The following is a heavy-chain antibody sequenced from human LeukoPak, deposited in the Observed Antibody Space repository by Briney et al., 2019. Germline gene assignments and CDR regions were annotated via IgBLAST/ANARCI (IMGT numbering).Heavy chain of an antibody. V-gene: IGHV4-39*01. CDR2: RHYGRDT. Sequence: PSETPSLTCSVSGGSISGSDYYWVWIRQLPGKGLEWIVSRHYGRDTFYNPSLRSRVTISVDTSKNHFSLNLSSMTAADTAVYYCARHGHYTSLDPWGQGTLVTVSS. J-gene: IGHJ5*02. CDR3: ARHGHYTSLDP. D-gene: IGHD2-2*01. CDR1: GGSISGSDYY.